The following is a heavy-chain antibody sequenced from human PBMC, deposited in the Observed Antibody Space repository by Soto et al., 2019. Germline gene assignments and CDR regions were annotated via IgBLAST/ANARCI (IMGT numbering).Heavy chain of an antibody. V-gene: IGHV4-30-2*01. CDR1: GGSISSGGYS. D-gene: IGHD2-15*01. Sequence: PSETLSLTCAVSGGSISSGGYSWSWIRQPPGKGLEWIGYIYHSGSTYYNPSLKSRVTISVDRSKNQFSLKLSSVTAADTAVYYCARVHVYCSGGSCYSWLDPCGQGTLVTVSS. CDR2: IYHSGST. J-gene: IGHJ5*02. CDR3: ARVHVYCSGGSCYSWLDP.